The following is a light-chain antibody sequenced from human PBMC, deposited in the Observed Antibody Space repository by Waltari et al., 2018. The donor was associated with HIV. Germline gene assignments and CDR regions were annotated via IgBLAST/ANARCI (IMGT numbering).Light chain of an antibody. CDR2: DVD. J-gene: IGLJ2*01. Sequence: QSALTQPASVSGSPGQSITISCSGTSSDISTYNFVSWYQKHPDKAPKLLIYDVDTRPSGFPRRFSGSKSGDTASLTISAIQADDEADYFCSSYTTTNTVVFGGGTKVSVL. CDR1: SSDISTYNF. V-gene: IGLV2-14*03. CDR3: SSYTTTNTVV.